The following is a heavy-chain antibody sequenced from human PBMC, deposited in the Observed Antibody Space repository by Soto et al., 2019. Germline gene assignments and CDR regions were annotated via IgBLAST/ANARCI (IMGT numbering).Heavy chain of an antibody. Sequence: QVQLVESGGGVVQPGRSLRLSCAASGFTFSSYGMHWVRQAPGKGLEWVAVIWYDGSNKYYADSVKGRFTISRDNSKNTLYPQMNSLRAEDTAVYYCARDWKEMATTSPLDYWGQGTLVTVSS. J-gene: IGHJ4*02. CDR3: ARDWKEMATTSPLDY. D-gene: IGHD5-12*01. CDR1: GFTFSSYG. CDR2: IWYDGSNK. V-gene: IGHV3-33*01.